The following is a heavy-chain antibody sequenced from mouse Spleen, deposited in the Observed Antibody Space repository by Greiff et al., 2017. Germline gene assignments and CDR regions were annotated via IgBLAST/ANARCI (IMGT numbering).Heavy chain of an antibody. CDR2: INSNGGST. CDR1: GFTFSSYY. Sequence: EVKLVESGGGLVKLGGSLKLSCAASGFTFSSYYMSWVRQTPEKRLELVAAINSNGGSTYYPDTVKGRFTISRDNAKNTLYLQMSSLKSEDTALYYCARHENYGNYEFYWYFDVWGAGTTVTVSS. V-gene: IGHV5-6-2*01. CDR3: ARHENYGNYEFYWYFDV. D-gene: IGHD2-1*01. J-gene: IGHJ1*01.